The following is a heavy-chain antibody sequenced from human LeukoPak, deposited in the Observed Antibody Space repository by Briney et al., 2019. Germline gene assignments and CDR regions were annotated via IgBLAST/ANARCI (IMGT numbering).Heavy chain of an antibody. CDR2: MYTSGST. Sequence: PSETLSLTCTVSGGSISSFYWSWIRQPAGKGLEWIGRMYTSGSTNYNPSLKSRVTMSLDTSKNQFSLKLSSVTAADTAIYYCARVWGSSWYLDYWGQGTLVTVSS. V-gene: IGHV4-4*07. D-gene: IGHD6-13*01. CDR3: ARVWGSSWYLDY. CDR1: GGSISSFY. J-gene: IGHJ4*02.